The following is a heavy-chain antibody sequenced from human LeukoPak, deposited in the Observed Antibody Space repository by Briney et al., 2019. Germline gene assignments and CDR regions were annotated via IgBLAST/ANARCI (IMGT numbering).Heavy chain of an antibody. CDR1: GFTFSSYA. J-gene: IGHJ5*02. Sequence: GGSLRLSCAASGFTFSSYAMHWVRQAPGKGLEWVAVISYDGSNKYYADSVKGRFTISRDNSKNTLYLQMNSLRAEDTAVYYCAKDPWVWFGVPPNWFDPWGQGTLVTVSS. CDR3: AKDPWVWFGVPPNWFDP. V-gene: IGHV3-30-3*01. D-gene: IGHD3-10*01. CDR2: ISYDGSNK.